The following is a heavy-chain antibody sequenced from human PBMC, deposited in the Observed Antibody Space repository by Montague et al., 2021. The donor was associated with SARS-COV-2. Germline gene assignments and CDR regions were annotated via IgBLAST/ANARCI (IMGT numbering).Heavy chain of an antibody. CDR2: VNQSGTT. J-gene: IGHJ6*02. Sequence: SETLSLTCAITGGSFSNYYWSWIRQPPGKGLEWIGEVNQSGTTIYNPSVKSGVNISEDTSKNQFYLRLNSVTAADTAVYYCARVPYRLLFVPRYYGMDVWGQRATVTVSS. CDR1: GGSFSNYY. CDR3: ARVPYRLLFVPRYYGMDV. D-gene: IGHD2-2*01. V-gene: IGHV4-34*01.